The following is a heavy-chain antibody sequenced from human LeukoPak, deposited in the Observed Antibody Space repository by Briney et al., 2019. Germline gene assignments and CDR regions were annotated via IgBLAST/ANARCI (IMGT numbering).Heavy chain of an antibody. V-gene: IGHV3-30*18. J-gene: IGHJ4*02. CDR2: ISYDGSNK. D-gene: IGHD3-22*01. Sequence: QPGGSLRLSCAASGFTFSSYGMHWVRQAPGKGLEWVAVISYDGSNKYYADSVKGRFTISRDNSKNTLYLQMNSLRAEDTAVYYCAKALAPYYYDSSGQDYWGQGTLVTVSS. CDR1: GFTFSSYG. CDR3: AKALAPYYYDSSGQDY.